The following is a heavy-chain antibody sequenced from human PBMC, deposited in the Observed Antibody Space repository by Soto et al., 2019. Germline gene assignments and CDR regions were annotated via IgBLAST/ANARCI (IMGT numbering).Heavy chain of an antibody. CDR2: IGASGDIT. D-gene: IGHD2-21*02. CDR3: AKDDCTDRGNDDFDY. V-gene: IGHV3-23*01. J-gene: IGHJ4*02. CDR1: GFSFTNFA. Sequence: EVQLLESGGGLVQPGGSLRLSCAASGFSFTNFAMSWVRQAPGKGLEWVAGIGASGDITWYADSVKGRLSISRDNSKNTLYQQLNSLRFEDTAVYYCAKDDCTDRGNDDFDYWGPGTLFTVSS.